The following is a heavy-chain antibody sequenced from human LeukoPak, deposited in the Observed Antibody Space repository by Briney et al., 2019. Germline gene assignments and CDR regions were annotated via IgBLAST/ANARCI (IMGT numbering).Heavy chain of an antibody. Sequence: ASVKVSCKASGYTFTSYDINWVRQATGQGLEWMGWMNPNSGNTGYAQKFQGRVTITRNTSISTAYMELSSLRSDDTALYYCARAGAAVTMFFDFWGQGTLVTVSS. V-gene: IGHV1-8*03. J-gene: IGHJ4*02. CDR2: MNPNSGNT. CDR1: GYTFTSYD. CDR3: ARAGAAVTMFFDF. D-gene: IGHD4-17*01.